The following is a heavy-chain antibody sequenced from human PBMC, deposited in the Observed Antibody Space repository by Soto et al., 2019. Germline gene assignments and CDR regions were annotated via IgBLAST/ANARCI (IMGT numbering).Heavy chain of an antibody. Sequence: QVQLVQSGAEVKKPGSSVKVSYKASGGTFSSYAISWVRQAPGQGLEWMGGIIPIFGTANYAQKFQGRVTITADESTSTAYMELSSLRSEDTAVYYCARVGPYYYDSSGHFDIWGQGTMVTVSS. V-gene: IGHV1-69*01. CDR2: IIPIFGTA. D-gene: IGHD3-22*01. CDR3: ARVGPYYYDSSGHFDI. CDR1: GGTFSSYA. J-gene: IGHJ3*02.